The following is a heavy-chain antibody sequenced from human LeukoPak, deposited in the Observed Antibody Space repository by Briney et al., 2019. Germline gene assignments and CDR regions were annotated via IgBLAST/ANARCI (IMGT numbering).Heavy chain of an antibody. V-gene: IGHV3-48*01. CDR3: ARESPSYCGGDCYLR. D-gene: IGHD2-21*01. CDR2: ISSSSSTI. Sequence: GGSLRLSCAASGFTFSSYSMNWVRQALGKGLEWVSYISSSSSTIYYADSVKGRFTISRDNAKNSLYLQMNSLRAEDTAVYYCARESPSYCGGDCYLRWGQGTLVTVPS. CDR1: GFTFSSYS. J-gene: IGHJ4*02.